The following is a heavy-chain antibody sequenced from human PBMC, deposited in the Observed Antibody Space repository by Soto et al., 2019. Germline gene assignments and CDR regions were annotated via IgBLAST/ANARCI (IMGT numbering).Heavy chain of an antibody. Sequence: EVQLVESGGGLVQPGGSLRLSCEASGFTFRNYDMHWVRQGTGKGLEWVSGISAAGDPDYADSVEGRFTISRENAQNSFFLQMNSLSVGDTAGYYCARTDRDFYGLDVWGQGTTVIVSS. CDR2: ISAAGDP. V-gene: IGHV3-13*05. CDR3: ARTDRDFYGLDV. CDR1: GFTFRNYD. J-gene: IGHJ6*02.